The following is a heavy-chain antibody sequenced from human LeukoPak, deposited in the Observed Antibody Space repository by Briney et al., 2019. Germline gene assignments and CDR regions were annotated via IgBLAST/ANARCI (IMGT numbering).Heavy chain of an antibody. CDR2: ISSSSSYI. CDR3: ARDSIAAAGRPFDY. CDR1: GFTFSSYS. D-gene: IGHD6-13*01. Sequence: GGSLRLSCAASGFTFSSYSMNWVRQAPGKGLEWVSSISSSSSYIYYADSVKGRFTISRDNAKNSLYLQMNSLRAEDTAVYYCARDSIAAAGRPFDYWGQDTLLTVSS. J-gene: IGHJ4*02. V-gene: IGHV3-21*01.